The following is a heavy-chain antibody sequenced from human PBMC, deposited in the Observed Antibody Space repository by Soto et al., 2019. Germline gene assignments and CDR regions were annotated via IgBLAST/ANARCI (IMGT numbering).Heavy chain of an antibody. D-gene: IGHD2-15*01. CDR2: ISYDGSNK. CDR3: CKSLKWDISAPPFHP. V-gene: IGHV3-30*03. CDR1: GFTFSSYG. Sequence: PGGSLRLSCAASGFTFSSYGMHWVRQAPGKGLEWVAVISYDGSNKYYADSVKGRFTISRDNSKNTLYLQMNSLRAEDTAVYYWCKSLKWDISAPPFHPWGQGTLVTVSS. J-gene: IGHJ5*02.